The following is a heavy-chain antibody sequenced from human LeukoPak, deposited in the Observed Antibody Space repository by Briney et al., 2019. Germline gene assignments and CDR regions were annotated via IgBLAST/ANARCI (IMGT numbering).Heavy chain of an antibody. J-gene: IGHJ4*02. CDR1: GFTFSDRY. CDR2: ARNRANSYTT. CDR3: TTLRRR. Sequence: GGSLRLSCAASGFTFSDRYMDWVRQAPGKGLEWVGRARNRANSYTTQYGASVKGRFTISRDDSKNTLYLQMNSLKTEDTAVYYCTTLRRRWGQGTLVTVSS. V-gene: IGHV3-72*01. D-gene: IGHD1-14*01.